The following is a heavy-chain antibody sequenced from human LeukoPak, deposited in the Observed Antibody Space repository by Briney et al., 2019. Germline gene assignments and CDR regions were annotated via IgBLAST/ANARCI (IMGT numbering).Heavy chain of an antibody. CDR3: ARIAVAGTTRYYYYGMDV. D-gene: IGHD6-19*01. J-gene: IGHJ6*02. Sequence: ASVKVSCKASGYTFTSYGISWVRQAPGQGLEWMGWISAYNGNTNYAQKLQGRVTMTTDTSTSTAYVELRSLRSDDTAVYYCARIAVAGTTRYYYYGMDVWGQGTTVTVSS. V-gene: IGHV1-18*01. CDR1: GYTFTSYG. CDR2: ISAYNGNT.